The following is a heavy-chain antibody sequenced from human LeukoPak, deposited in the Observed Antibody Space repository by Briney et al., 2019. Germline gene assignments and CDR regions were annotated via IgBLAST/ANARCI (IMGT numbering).Heavy chain of an antibody. Sequence: SETLSLTCTVSGYYIHTGYYWGWVRQSPGKGLEWIGSIYHSGTSYYSESLKSRVTISVETSKNRFSLKLSSVTAADTAVYYCARDDRAGDAFDIWGQGTMVTVSS. V-gene: IGHV4-38-2*02. CDR3: ARDDRAGDAFDI. D-gene: IGHD3-22*01. CDR2: IYHSGTS. J-gene: IGHJ3*02. CDR1: GYYIHTGYY.